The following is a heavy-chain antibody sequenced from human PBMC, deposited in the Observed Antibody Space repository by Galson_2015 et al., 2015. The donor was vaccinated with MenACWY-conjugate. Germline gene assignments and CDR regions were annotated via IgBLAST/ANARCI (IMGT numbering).Heavy chain of an antibody. Sequence: SLRLSCAASGLTFGDYAMSWVRQAPGKGLEWVGFIRSKAYGGTTEYAASVKGRFTISRDDSKSIAYLQMNSLKTEDTAVYYCTRIVATPDNWFDPWGQGTLVTVSS. D-gene: IGHD5-12*01. V-gene: IGHV3-49*04. CDR3: TRIVATPDNWFDP. CDR2: IRSKAYGGTT. CDR1: GLTFGDYA. J-gene: IGHJ5*02.